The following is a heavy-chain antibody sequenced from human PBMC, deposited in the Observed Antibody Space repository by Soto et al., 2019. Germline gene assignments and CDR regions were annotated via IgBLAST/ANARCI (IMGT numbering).Heavy chain of an antibody. D-gene: IGHD6-19*01. Sequence: GGSLRLSCAASGFTFNMYWMHWVRQAPGEGLEWVSRISDDDSRTDYADSVKGRFTISRDNSKNTLYLQMNSLRGEDTAVYYCAKGRGSGWAWYFDNWGQGTLVTVSS. CDR1: GFTFNMYW. J-gene: IGHJ4*02. CDR3: AKGRGSGWAWYFDN. V-gene: IGHV3-74*01. CDR2: ISDDDSRT.